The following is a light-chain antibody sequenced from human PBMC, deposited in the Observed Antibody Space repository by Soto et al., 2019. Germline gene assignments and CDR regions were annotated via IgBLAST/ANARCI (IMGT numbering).Light chain of an antibody. V-gene: IGLV2-14*01. CDR3: SSHTGSSPDVV. Sequence: QSALTQPASVSGSPGQSITISCTGTSSDVVGYNYVSWYQQHPGKAPKLMIYDVSNRPPGVSNRFSGSKSGNTASLTISGLQAEDEADYYCSSHTGSSPDVVFGGGTKLTVL. CDR1: SSDVVGYNY. CDR2: DVS. J-gene: IGLJ2*01.